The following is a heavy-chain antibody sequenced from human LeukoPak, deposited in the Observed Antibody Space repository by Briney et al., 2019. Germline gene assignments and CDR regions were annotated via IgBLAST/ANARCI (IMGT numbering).Heavy chain of an antibody. V-gene: IGHV1-69*01. CDR3: ARADGYNLYYFGY. D-gene: IGHD5-24*01. J-gene: IGHJ4*02. CDR1: GGTFSSYA. Sequence: SVTVSCKASGGTFSSYAISWVRQAPGQGLEWMGAIIPIFSTAHYVHKFQRRVTITADESMSTAYMELSSLRSEDTAVYYCARADGYNLYYFGYWGQGTLVTVSS. CDR2: IIPIFSTA.